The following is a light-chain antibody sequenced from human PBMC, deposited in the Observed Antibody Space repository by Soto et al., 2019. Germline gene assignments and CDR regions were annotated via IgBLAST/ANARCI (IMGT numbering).Light chain of an antibody. J-gene: IGKJ1*01. CDR3: KQYNDEPWT. Sequence: DIQMTQSPSTLAASVGDRVTITCRASQNIGNWLAWYQQKPGKTPDLLIYDASSLESGVPLRFSGSGSGTEFTLNISSLQTDDSATYYCKQYNDEPWTFGQGTKVEIK. V-gene: IGKV1-5*01. CDR1: QNIGNW. CDR2: DAS.